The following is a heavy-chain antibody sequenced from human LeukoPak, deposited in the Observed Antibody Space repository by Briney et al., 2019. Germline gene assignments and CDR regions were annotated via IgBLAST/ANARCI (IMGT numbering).Heavy chain of an antibody. V-gene: IGHV3-21*01. CDR3: ARDSTVVPAAIDYFDY. CDR2: ISSSSSYI. D-gene: IGHD2-2*01. CDR1: GFTFSSDS. Sequence: GGSLRLSCAASGFTFSSDSMNWVRQAPGKGLEWVSSISSSSSYIYYADSVKGRFTISRDNAKNSLYLQMNSLRAEDTAVYYCARDSTVVPAAIDYFDYWGQGTLVTVSS. J-gene: IGHJ4*02.